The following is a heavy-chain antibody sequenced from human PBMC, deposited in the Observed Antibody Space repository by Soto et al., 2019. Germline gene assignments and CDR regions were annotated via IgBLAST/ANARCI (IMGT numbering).Heavy chain of an antibody. J-gene: IGHJ4*02. Sequence: PGGSLRLSCAASGFSVSSNYLSWVRPAPGKGLEWVSVIYSGGSTYYADSMKGRFTISRDNSKNTLYLQMNSLRAEDTAEYYCAREVNYYGSGSYDYWGQGTLVTVSS. CDR2: IYSGGST. D-gene: IGHD3-10*01. CDR1: GFSVSSNY. V-gene: IGHV3-53*01. CDR3: AREVNYYGSGSYDY.